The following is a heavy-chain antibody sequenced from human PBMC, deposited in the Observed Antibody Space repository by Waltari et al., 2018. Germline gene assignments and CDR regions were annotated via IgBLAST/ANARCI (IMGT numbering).Heavy chain of an antibody. Sequence: QVQLVQSGAEVKKPGASVKVSCRASGYTFPHYAIHWVRPAPGQSLEWMGRINEGNGNTIYSQKFQGRITITRDTSSGTAYMELTSLRSEDTAVYYCARDLPYYDFLSGVGGGYFDPWGQGTLVTVSS. J-gene: IGHJ5*02. CDR1: GYTFPHYA. D-gene: IGHD3-3*01. V-gene: IGHV1-3*01. CDR2: INEGNGNT. CDR3: ARDLPYYDFLSGVGGGYFDP.